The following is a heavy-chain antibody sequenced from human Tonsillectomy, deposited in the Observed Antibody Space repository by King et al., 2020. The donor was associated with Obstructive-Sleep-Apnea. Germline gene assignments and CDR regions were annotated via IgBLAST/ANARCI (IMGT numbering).Heavy chain of an antibody. CDR3: ARDPPMGCSGGSCYRQGMDV. J-gene: IGHJ6*02. CDR2: INSDGSST. V-gene: IGHV3-74*01. CDR1: GFTFSSYW. D-gene: IGHD2-15*01. Sequence: VQLVESGGGLVQPGGSLRLSCAASGFTFSSYWMHWVRQAPGKGLVWVSRINSDGSSTSYADSVKGRFTISRENAKNTLYLQMNSLRAEDTAVYYCARDPPMGCSGGSCYRQGMDVWGQGTTVTVSS.